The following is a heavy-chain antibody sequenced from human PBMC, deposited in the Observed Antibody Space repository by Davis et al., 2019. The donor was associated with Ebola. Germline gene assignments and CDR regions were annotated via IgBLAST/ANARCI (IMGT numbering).Heavy chain of an antibody. J-gene: IGHJ4*02. CDR2: MNPNSGNT. CDR1: GYTFTSYD. CDR3: ARYAGSIAALEIWYNWNDRGLYFDY. D-gene: IGHD1-20*01. Sequence: ASVKVSCKASGYTFTSYDINWVRQATGQGLEWMGWMNPNSGNTGYAQKLQGRVTMTTDTSTSTAYMELRSLRSDDTAVYYCARYAGSIAALEIWYNWNDRGLYFDYWGQGTLVTVSS. V-gene: IGHV1-8*01.